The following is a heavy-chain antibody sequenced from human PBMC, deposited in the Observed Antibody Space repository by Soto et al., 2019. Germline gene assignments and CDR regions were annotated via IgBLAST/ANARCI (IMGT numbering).Heavy chain of an antibody. J-gene: IGHJ4*02. Sequence: QVQLVESGGGVVQPGRSLRLSCAASGFTFSSYAMHWVRQAPGKGLEWVAVISYDGSNKYYADSVKGRFTISRDNSKNTLYLQMNSLRAEDTAVYYCARDRVVRGLGAFDYWGQGTLVTVSS. CDR1: GFTFSSYA. V-gene: IGHV3-30-3*01. CDR2: ISYDGSNK. D-gene: IGHD3-10*01. CDR3: ARDRVVRGLGAFDY.